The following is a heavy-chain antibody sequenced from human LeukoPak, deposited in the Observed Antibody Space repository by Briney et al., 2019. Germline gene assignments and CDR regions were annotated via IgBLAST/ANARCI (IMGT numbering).Heavy chain of an antibody. CDR3: ARGLADIVVVAPFQH. J-gene: IGHJ1*01. Sequence: ASVKLSCKAAGYTFTAYSMHWGRQAPGQGLEWMGWINPNSSGTNYQGRVTMTRDTSISTAYMELSRLRSDDTAVYYCARGLADIVVVAPFQHWGQGTLVTVSS. CDR1: GYTFTAYS. CDR2: INPNSSGT. V-gene: IGHV1-2*02. D-gene: IGHD2-21*01.